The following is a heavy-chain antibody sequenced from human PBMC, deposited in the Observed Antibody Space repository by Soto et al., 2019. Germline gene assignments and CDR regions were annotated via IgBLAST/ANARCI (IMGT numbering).Heavy chain of an antibody. CDR2: INPNSGGT. V-gene: IGHV1-2*04. D-gene: IGHD6-19*01. J-gene: IGHJ6*02. CDR3: ARSRSSGWYRQRYYYYGMDV. Sequence: GASVKVSCKASGYTFTGYYMHWVRQAPGQGLEWMGWINPNSGGTNYAQKYQGWVTMTRDTSISTAYMELSRLRSDDTAVYYCARSRSSGWYRQRYYYYGMDVWGQGTTVTVSS. CDR1: GYTFTGYY.